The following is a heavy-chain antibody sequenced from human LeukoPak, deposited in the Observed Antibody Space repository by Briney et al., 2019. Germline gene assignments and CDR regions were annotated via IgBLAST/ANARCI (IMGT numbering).Heavy chain of an antibody. CDR1: GFTFDDYA. Sequence: PGGSLRLSCAASGFTFDDYAMNWVRQAPGKGLEWVSSISSSSSYIYYADSVKGRFTISRDNAKNSLYLQMNSLRAEDTAVYYCARVIPYDSSGYYYLYYFDYWGQGTLVTVSS. CDR2: ISSSSSYI. CDR3: ARVIPYDSSGYYYLYYFDY. D-gene: IGHD3-22*01. V-gene: IGHV3-21*01. J-gene: IGHJ4*02.